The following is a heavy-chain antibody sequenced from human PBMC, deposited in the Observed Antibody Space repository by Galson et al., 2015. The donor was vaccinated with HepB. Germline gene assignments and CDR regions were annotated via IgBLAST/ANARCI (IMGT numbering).Heavy chain of an antibody. Sequence: SLRLSCAASGFTFSSYAMSWVRQAPGKGLGWVSAISGSGGSTYYADSVKGRFTISRDNSKNTLYLQMNSLRAEDTAVYYCAKDLGFGELLAAYYYYYGMDVWGQGTTVTVSS. CDR2: ISGSGGST. CDR3: AKDLGFGELLAAYYYYYGMDV. J-gene: IGHJ6*02. D-gene: IGHD3-10*01. V-gene: IGHV3-23*01. CDR1: GFTFSSYA.